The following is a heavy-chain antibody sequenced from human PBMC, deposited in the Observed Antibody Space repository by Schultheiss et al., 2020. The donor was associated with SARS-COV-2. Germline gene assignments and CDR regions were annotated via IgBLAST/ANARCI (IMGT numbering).Heavy chain of an antibody. Sequence: SVKVSCKASGGTFSSYTISWVRQAPGQGLEWMGRIIPILGIANYAQKFQGRVTMTRDTSISTAYMELSRLRSEDTAVYYCARGAPVEGIQLWLDYYGMDVWGQGTTVTVSS. CDR3: ARGAPVEGIQLWLDYYGMDV. V-gene: IGHV1-69*02. D-gene: IGHD5-18*01. CDR2: IIPILGIA. J-gene: IGHJ6*02. CDR1: GGTFSSYT.